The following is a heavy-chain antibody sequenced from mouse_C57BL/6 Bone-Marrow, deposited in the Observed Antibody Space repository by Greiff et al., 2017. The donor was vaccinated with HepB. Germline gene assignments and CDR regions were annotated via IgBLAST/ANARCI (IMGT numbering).Heavy chain of an antibody. Sequence: EVQLQQSGPELVKPGASVKISCKASGYSFTGYYMNWVKQSPEKSLEWIGEINPSTGGTTYNQKFKAKATLTVDKSSSTAYMQLKSLTSEDSAVYYCVSQTGTWFAYWGQGTLVTVSA. D-gene: IGHD4-1*01. J-gene: IGHJ3*01. CDR1: GYSFTGYY. CDR2: INPSTGGT. V-gene: IGHV1-42*01. CDR3: VSQTGTWFAY.